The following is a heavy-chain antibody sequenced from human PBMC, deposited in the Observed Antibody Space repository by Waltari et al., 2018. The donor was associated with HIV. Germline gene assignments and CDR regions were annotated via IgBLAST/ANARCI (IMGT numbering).Heavy chain of an antibody. CDR3: ARALDYYESGSFPWWFFDL. J-gene: IGHJ2*01. CDR2: VYTSGNT. CDR1: GGSITSGSYY. V-gene: IGHV4-61*02. D-gene: IGHD3-10*01. Sequence: QVQLQESGPGLVRPSQTLSLTCTVPGGSITSGSYYWSWIRQPAGKELEWIGRVYTSGNTDYNPSLRSRVTLSVDTSNNQFSLKLSSLTAADTAVYYCARALDYYESGSFPWWFFDLWGRGTLVTVSS.